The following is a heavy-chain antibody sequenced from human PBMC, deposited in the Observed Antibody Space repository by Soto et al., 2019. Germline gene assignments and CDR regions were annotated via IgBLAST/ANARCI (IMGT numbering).Heavy chain of an antibody. CDR3: ARLTNYYDSSGYYYDDYYGMDV. CDR2: IYYSGST. CDR1: GGSISSSSYY. D-gene: IGHD3-22*01. V-gene: IGHV4-39*01. Sequence: SETLSLTCTVSGGSISSSSYYWGWIRQPPGKGLEWIGSIYYSGSTYYNPSLKSRVTISVDTSKNQFSLKLSSVTAADTAVYYCARLTNYYDSSGYYYDDYYGMDVWGQGTTVTVSS. J-gene: IGHJ6*02.